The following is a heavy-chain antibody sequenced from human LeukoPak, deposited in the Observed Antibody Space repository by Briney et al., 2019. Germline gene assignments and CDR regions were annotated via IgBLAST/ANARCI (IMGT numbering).Heavy chain of an antibody. CDR3: AKDEVSSSWLDAFDI. J-gene: IGHJ3*02. D-gene: IGHD6-13*01. V-gene: IGHV3-30*04. CDR2: ISYDGSNK. CDR1: GFTFSSYA. Sequence: GGSLRLSCAASGFTFSSYAMHWVRQAPGKGLEWVAVISYDGSNKYYADSVKGRFTISRDNSKNTLYLQMNSLRVEDTAVYYCAKDEVSSSWLDAFDIWGQGTMVTVSS.